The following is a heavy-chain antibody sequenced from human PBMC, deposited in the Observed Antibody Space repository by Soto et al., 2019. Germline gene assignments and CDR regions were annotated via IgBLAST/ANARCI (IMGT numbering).Heavy chain of an antibody. J-gene: IGHJ4*02. V-gene: IGHV3-23*01. Sequence: GGSLRLSCAASGFTFSSYAMSWVRQAPGKGLEWVSAISGSGGSTYYADSVKGRFTISRDNSKNTLYLQMNSLRAEDTAVYYCAKMGAPTGSGLLGGNFDYWGQGTLVTVSS. CDR3: AKMGAPTGSGLLGGNFDY. CDR2: ISGSGGST. CDR1: GFTFSSYA. D-gene: IGHD2-21*01.